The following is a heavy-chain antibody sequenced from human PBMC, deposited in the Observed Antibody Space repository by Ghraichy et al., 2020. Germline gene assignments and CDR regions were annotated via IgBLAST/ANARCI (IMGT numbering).Heavy chain of an antibody. CDR1: GFTISSNY. CDR3: ARADPYYYYSMDI. V-gene: IGHV3-53*01. Sequence: GSLRLSCAASGFTISSNYMSWVRQAPGKGLEWVSVIFSGGTTYYADIVEGRFTISRDNSKNTLYLHIDSLRAEDTAMYYCARADPYYYYSMDIWGQGTTVTVSS. CDR2: IFSGGTT. J-gene: IGHJ6*02.